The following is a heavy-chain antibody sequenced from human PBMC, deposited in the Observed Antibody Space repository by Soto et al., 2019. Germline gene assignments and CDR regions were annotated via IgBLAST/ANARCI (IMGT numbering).Heavy chain of an antibody. Sequence: SVKVSCKASGGTFSSYAISWVRQAPGQGLASMGGIIPIFRTANYAQKFQGRVTINAAESTSTAYMELSSLRSDATAVHYRARDGGSYVPLYDYWGQRSRV. V-gene: IGHV1-69*13. CDR2: IIPIFRTA. D-gene: IGHD1-26*01. CDR1: GGTFSSYA. J-gene: IGHJ4*02. CDR3: ARDGGSYVPLYDY.